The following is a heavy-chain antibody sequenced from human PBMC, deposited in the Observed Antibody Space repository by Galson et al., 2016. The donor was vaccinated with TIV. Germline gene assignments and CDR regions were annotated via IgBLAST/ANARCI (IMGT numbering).Heavy chain of an antibody. Sequence: SLRLSCAASGFTFNDYGMTWVRQAPGKGLEWASDIIWNGGITDYADSVKGRFTISRDNAKNSLYLQMNSLRAEDTALYLCARHVTCGGDCYYFDLWGQGTLVTVSS. CDR1: GFTFNDYG. J-gene: IGHJ4*02. D-gene: IGHD2-21*01. CDR3: ARHVTCGGDCYYFDL. CDR2: IIWNGGIT. V-gene: IGHV3-20*01.